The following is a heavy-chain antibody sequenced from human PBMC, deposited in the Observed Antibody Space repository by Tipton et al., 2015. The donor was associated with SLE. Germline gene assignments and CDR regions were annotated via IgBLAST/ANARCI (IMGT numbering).Heavy chain of an antibody. CDR1: GGSITNTPSF. V-gene: IGHV4-39*01. Sequence: TLSLTCTVSGGSITNTPSFWGWIRQPPGKGLEWIGSVHNSGSTYYNNPSLRSQFTISVNTSTNQFSLKVTSVTAADTAMYYCASSTYSPWCYFENWGQGTLVTVSS. CDR2: VHNSGST. J-gene: IGHJ4*02. D-gene: IGHD2-21*01. CDR3: ASSTYSPWCYFEN.